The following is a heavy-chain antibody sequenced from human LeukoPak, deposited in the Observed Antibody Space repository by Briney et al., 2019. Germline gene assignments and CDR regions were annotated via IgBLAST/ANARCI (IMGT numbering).Heavy chain of an antibody. J-gene: IGHJ4*02. CDR3: AKDQWELRDIDY. CDR1: GFTFSSYG. CDR2: ISYDGSNK. Sequence: PGGSLRLSCAASGFTFSSYGMHWVRQAPGKGLEWVAVISYDGSNKYYADSAKGRFTISRDNSKNTLYLQMNSLRAEDTAVYYCAKDQWELRDIDYWGQGTLVTVSS. D-gene: IGHD1-26*01. V-gene: IGHV3-30*18.